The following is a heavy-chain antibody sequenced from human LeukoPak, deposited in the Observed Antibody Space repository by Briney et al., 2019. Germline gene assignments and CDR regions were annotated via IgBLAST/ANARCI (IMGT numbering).Heavy chain of an antibody. D-gene: IGHD5-24*01. CDR1: GYSFTKYW. CDR3: VRGGADMAKTIDY. Sequence: GESLKISCRSSGYSFTKYWIGLVRQMPGKGLEWMGIIYPGDSDTRYSPSFQGQVTFSADKSISTAYLQWSSLKASDTAMYYCVRGGADMAKTIDYWGQGTLVTVSS. J-gene: IGHJ4*02. CDR2: IYPGDSDT. V-gene: IGHV5-51*01.